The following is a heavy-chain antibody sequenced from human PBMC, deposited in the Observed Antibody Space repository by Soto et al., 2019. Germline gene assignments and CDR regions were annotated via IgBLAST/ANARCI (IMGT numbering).Heavy chain of an antibody. CDR1: GFTFSNYA. J-gene: IGHJ6*02. V-gene: IGHV3-23*01. CDR2: ISGSGGST. Sequence: EVQLLESGGGLVQPGGSLRLSCAASGFTFSNYAMTWVRQAPGKGLEWVSAISGSGGSTYYADSVKARFTISRDNSKNTPYLPMDRLRAEDTAVYYCANPPPTLESTVYYYYGMDVWGQGTTVTVSS. CDR3: ANPPPTLESTVYYYYGMDV. D-gene: IGHD1-1*01.